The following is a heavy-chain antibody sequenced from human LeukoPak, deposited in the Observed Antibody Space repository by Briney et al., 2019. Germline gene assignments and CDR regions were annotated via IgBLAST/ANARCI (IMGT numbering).Heavy chain of an antibody. J-gene: IGHJ6*02. V-gene: IGHV3-7*01. CDR2: MNQDGSEK. Sequence: GGSLRLSCAASGFTFSDSWMSWVRQAPGKGLEWVANMNQDGSEKDYVDFVKGRFTISRDNARNSLYLQMGGLRAEDTAVYYCATYTHWVAGDVWGQGTTVTVSS. CDR3: ATYTHWVAGDV. CDR1: GFTFSDSW. D-gene: IGHD3-16*01.